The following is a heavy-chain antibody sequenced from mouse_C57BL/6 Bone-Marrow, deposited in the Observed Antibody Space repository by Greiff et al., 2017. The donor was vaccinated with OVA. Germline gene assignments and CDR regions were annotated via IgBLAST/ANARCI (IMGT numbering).Heavy chain of an antibody. CDR1: GYTFTGYE. Sequence: QVQLQQSGAELVRPGASVTLSCNASGYTFTGYELRWVKRTPVHGLEWIGAIEPEAGGTTYNQKFKGQAILTADKSSSTAYMELLSLTSEDSAVYYCTRSYSNYGDFDYWGQGTTLTVSS. V-gene: IGHV1-15*01. J-gene: IGHJ2*01. D-gene: IGHD2-5*01. CDR3: TRSYSNYGDFDY. CDR2: IEPEAGGT.